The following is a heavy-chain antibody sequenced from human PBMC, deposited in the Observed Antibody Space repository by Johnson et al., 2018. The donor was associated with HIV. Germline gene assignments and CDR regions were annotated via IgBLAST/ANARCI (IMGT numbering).Heavy chain of an antibody. V-gene: IGHV3-30-3*01. CDR3: AKARVRYSSDVDALDI. CDR2: LPYDGSNK. D-gene: IGHD6-19*01. Sequence: QVQLVESGGGVVQPGRSLRLSCAASGFTFSIYAMHWVRQAPGKGLEWVAILPYDGSNKYYADSVKGRFTISRDNSKNTLYLQMSSLRPEDTAFYYCAKARVRYSSDVDALDIWCQGTMVTVSS. J-gene: IGHJ3*02. CDR1: GFTFSIYA.